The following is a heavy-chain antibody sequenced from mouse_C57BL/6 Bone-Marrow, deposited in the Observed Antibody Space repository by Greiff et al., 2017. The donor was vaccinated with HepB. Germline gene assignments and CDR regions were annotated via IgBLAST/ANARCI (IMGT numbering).Heavy chain of an antibody. J-gene: IGHJ4*01. Sequence: EVQGVESGGGLVKPGGSLKLSCAASGFTFSSYAMSWVRQTPEKRLEWVATISDGGSYTYYPDNVKGRFTISRDNAKNNLYLQMSHLKSEDTAMYYGARDGDYSNFAMDYWGQGTSVTVSS. V-gene: IGHV5-4*01. CDR1: GFTFSSYA. CDR2: ISDGGSYT. D-gene: IGHD2-5*01. CDR3: ARDGDYSNFAMDY.